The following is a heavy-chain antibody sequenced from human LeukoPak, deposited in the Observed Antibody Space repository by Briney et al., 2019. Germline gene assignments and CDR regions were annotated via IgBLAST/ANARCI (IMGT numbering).Heavy chain of an antibody. J-gene: IGHJ4*02. CDR3: ARERTSYFDH. Sequence: GGSLRLSCAASGLSFSSYDMNWVRQAPGKGLEWVSYISSSGGNIYYADSVKGRFTISRDNAKNSLYLQMNSLRAEDTAIYYCARERTSYFDHWGQGTLVTVSS. CDR1: GLSFSSYD. V-gene: IGHV3-48*03. CDR2: ISSSGGNI.